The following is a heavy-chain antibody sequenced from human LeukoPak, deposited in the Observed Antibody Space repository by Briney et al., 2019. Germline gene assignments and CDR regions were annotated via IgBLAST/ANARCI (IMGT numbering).Heavy chain of an antibody. CDR3: ARGCTSTSCPRDI. Sequence: GGSLRLSCAASGFTFNIYSMNWVRQAPRKGLEWVSAITGSGDTTYYAESVKGRFTISRDNSKNTLSLQVNSLRADDTAVYYCARGCTSTSCPRDIWGHGTMVTVSS. CDR1: GFTFNIYS. J-gene: IGHJ3*02. V-gene: IGHV3-23*01. CDR2: ITGSGDTT. D-gene: IGHD2-2*01.